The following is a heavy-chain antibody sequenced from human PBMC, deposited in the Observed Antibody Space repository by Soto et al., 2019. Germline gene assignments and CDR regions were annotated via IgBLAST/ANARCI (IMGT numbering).Heavy chain of an antibody. J-gene: IGHJ4*02. CDR3: ARRYGSGFDY. CDR2: IYYSGST. Sequence: SETLSLTCTVSGXSISSSSYYWGWIRQPPGKGLEWIGYIYYSGSTNYNPSLKSRVTISVDTSKNQFSLKLSSVTAADTAVYYCARRYGSGFDYWGQGTLVTVSS. D-gene: IGHD6-19*01. V-gene: IGHV4-61*05. CDR1: GXSISSSSYY.